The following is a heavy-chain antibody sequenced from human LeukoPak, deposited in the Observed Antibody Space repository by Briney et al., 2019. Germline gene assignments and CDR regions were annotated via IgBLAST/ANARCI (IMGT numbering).Heavy chain of an antibody. CDR3: VRGRASYYDRSGYIY. D-gene: IGHD3-22*01. CDR1: GGSFSGYY. CDR2: INHSGST. J-gene: IGHJ4*02. V-gene: IGHV4-34*01. Sequence: PSETLSLTCAVYGGSFSGYYWSWIRQPPGKGLEWIGEINHSGSTNYNPSLKSRVTISVDTSKNQFSLNLSSVTDADTAVYYSVRGRASYYDRSGYIYWGQGILVTVSS.